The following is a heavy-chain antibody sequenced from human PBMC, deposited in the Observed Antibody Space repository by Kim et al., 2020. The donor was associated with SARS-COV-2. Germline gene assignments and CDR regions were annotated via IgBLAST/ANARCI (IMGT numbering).Heavy chain of an antibody. J-gene: IGHJ5*02. V-gene: IGHV4-34*01. CDR2: INHSGST. CDR3: ARGASSTVA. CDR1: GGSFSYYY. D-gene: IGHD2-8*02. Sequence: SETLSLTCAVYGGSFSYYYWSWIRQPPGKGLEWIGEINHSGSTKCNPSLKSRVTISVDTSKNQFSLKLSSVTAADTAVYYCARGASSTVAWGQGTLVTVS.